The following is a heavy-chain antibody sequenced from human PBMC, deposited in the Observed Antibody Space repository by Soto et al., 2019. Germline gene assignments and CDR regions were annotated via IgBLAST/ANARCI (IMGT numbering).Heavy chain of an antibody. CDR3: ARDGRSGTKYNWFDP. V-gene: IGHV3-48*01. CDR1: GFTFSSYS. CDR2: ISSSSSTI. Sequence: GGSLRLSCAASGFTFSSYSMNWVRQAPGKGLEWVSYISSSSSTIYYADSVKGRFTISRDNAKNSLYLQMNSLRAEDTAVYYCARDGRSGTKYNWFDPWGQGTLVTVSS. J-gene: IGHJ5*02. D-gene: IGHD1-1*01.